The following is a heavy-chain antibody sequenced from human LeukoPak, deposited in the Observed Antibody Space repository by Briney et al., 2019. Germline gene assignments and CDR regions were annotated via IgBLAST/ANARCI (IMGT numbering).Heavy chain of an antibody. J-gene: IGHJ4*02. CDR3: ARTRTGVIIYDY. CDR1: GGTFSSYA. D-gene: IGHD3-10*01. Sequence: VASVKVSCKASGGTFSSYAISWVRQAPGQGLEWMGGIIPILGIANYAQKFQGRVTITADKSTSTAYMELSSLRSEDTAVYYCARTRTGVIIYDYWGQGTLVTVSS. CDR2: IIPILGIA. V-gene: IGHV1-69*10.